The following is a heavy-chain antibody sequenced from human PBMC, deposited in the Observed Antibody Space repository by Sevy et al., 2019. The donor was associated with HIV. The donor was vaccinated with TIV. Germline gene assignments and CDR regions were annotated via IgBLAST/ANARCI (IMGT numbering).Heavy chain of an antibody. J-gene: IGHJ6*02. CDR3: ARNGGYADYGMDV. CDR2: MNSITSTI. CDR1: GFTFSSYS. V-gene: IGHV3-48*01. Sequence: GGSLRLSCVGSGFTFSSYSMNWVRQAPGKGLEWLSYMNSITSTIYYAHSVKGRFTISRDNAKNSVSLQMHSLRAEDTAVYYCARNGGYADYGMDVWGQGTTVTVSS. D-gene: IGHD2-2*01.